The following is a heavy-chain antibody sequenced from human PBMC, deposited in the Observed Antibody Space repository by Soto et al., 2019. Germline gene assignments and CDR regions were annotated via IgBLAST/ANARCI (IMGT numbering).Heavy chain of an antibody. Sequence: GGSLRLSCAASGFTFSSYSMNWVRQAPGKGLEWVSSISSSSSYIYYADSVKGRFTISRDNAKNSLYLQMNSLRAEDTAVYYCARGGYSSSWYSSYYYYGMDVWGQGTTVTVSS. CDR2: ISSSSSYI. CDR1: GFTFSSYS. CDR3: ARGGYSSSWYSSYYYYGMDV. V-gene: IGHV3-21*01. J-gene: IGHJ6*02. D-gene: IGHD6-13*01.